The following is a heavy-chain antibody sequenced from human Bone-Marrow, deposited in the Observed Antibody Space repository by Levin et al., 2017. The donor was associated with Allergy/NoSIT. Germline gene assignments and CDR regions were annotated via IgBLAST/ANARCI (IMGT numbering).Heavy chain of an antibody. D-gene: IGHD6-13*01. Sequence: SETLSLTCAVYGGSFSGYYWSWIRQPPGKGLEWIGEINHSGSTNYNPSLKSRVTISVDTSKNQFSLKLSSVTAADTAVYYCARAGPHLIAAAGVNWFDPWGQGTLVTVSS. J-gene: IGHJ5*02. V-gene: IGHV4-34*01. CDR1: GGSFSGYY. CDR3: ARAGPHLIAAAGVNWFDP. CDR2: INHSGST.